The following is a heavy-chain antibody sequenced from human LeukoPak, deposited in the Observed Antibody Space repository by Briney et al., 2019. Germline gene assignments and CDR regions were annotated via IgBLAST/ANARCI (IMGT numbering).Heavy chain of an antibody. Sequence: SETLSLTCTVSGGSISSYYWSWIRQPAGKGLEWIGRIYTSGSTNYNPSFKSRVTMSLDTSKNQFSLKLSSVTAADTTVYYCAGAPPPCGSVYMDVWGKGTTVTISS. CDR1: GGSISSYY. CDR3: AGAPPPCGSVYMDV. CDR2: IYTSGST. J-gene: IGHJ6*03. D-gene: IGHD3-10*01. V-gene: IGHV4-4*07.